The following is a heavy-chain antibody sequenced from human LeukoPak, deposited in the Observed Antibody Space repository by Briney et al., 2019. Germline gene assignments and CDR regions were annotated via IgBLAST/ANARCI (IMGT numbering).Heavy chain of an antibody. D-gene: IGHD5-12*01. CDR2: LYGSASI. J-gene: IGHJ6*02. CDR3: AREARLASAAGLDV. CDR1: GGSISSSSYY. V-gene: IGHV4-39*07. Sequence: SETLSLTCTVSGGSISSSSYYWGWIRQPPGKGLEWIGRLYGSASIKYNPSLRSRLSLSGDTSKNQFSLKLSSVTAADTAVYYCAREARLASAAGLDVWGQGTMVTVS.